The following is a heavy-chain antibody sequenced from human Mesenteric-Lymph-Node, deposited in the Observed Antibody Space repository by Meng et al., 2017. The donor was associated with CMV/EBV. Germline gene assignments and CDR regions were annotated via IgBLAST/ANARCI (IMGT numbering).Heavy chain of an antibody. V-gene: IGHV3-21*01. D-gene: IGHD2/OR15-2a*01. Sequence: GESLKISCAASGFTFSPYSMNWVRQAPGKGLEWVSSISSSSSYIYYTDSVKGRFTISRDNAKNSLYLQMNSMRAEDTAVYYCARDPNRDYFDYWGQGILVTVSS. CDR3: ARDPNRDYFDY. J-gene: IGHJ4*02. CDR2: ISSSSSYI. CDR1: GFTFSPYS.